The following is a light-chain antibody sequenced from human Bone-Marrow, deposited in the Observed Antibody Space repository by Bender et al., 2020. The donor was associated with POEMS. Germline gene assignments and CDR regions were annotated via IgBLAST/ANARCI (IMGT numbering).Light chain of an antibody. Sequence: QSVLTQPPSVSGSPGQSIIISCTGTSSDVGDHKYISWDQQHPGKVPKLMIYDVSSRPTAVSDRVSGSTSGNSASLSISGLQAANEAYYYCTSYSPSRTVVFDGRAKVTVL. CDR3: TSYSPSRTVV. J-gene: IGLJ2*01. CDR1: SSDVGDHKY. CDR2: DVS. V-gene: IGLV2-14*03.